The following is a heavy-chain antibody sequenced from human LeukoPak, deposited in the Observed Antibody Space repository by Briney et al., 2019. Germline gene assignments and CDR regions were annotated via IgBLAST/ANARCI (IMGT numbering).Heavy chain of an antibody. CDR3: ARVGYCSGGDCYSRGAPIDY. Sequence: KPSETLSLTCADYGGSFSGYYWSWIRQPPRKGLEWIGDINHSGSTNFNPSLKSRVAISVDPSKNQFSLKVNSVTAADTAVYFCARVGYCSGGDCYSRGAPIDYWGQGTLVTVSS. V-gene: IGHV4-34*01. CDR2: INHSGST. J-gene: IGHJ4*02. CDR1: GGSFSGYY. D-gene: IGHD2-15*01.